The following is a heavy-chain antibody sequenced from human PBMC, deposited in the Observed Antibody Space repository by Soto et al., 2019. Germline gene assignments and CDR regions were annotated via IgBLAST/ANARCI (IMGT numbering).Heavy chain of an antibody. CDR3: ARGEAPMVRGVSHWFDP. Sequence: SETLSLTCAVYGGSFSGYYWSGIRQPPGKGLEWIGEINHSGSTNYNPSLKSRVTISVDTSKNQFSLKLSSVTAADTAVYYCARGEAPMVRGVSHWFDPWGQGTLVTVSS. J-gene: IGHJ5*02. D-gene: IGHD3-10*01. V-gene: IGHV4-34*01. CDR1: GGSFSGYY. CDR2: INHSGST.